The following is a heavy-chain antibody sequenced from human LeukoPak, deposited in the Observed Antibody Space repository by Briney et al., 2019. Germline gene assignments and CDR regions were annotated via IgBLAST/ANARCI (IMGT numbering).Heavy chain of an antibody. V-gene: IGHV1-69*05. CDR3: ARSQYCSSTSCLGYMDV. D-gene: IGHD2-2*01. CDR2: IIPIFGTA. Sequence: ASVKVSCKASGGTFSSYAISWVRQAPGQGLEWMGGIIPIFGTANYAQKFQGRVTITTDESTSTAYMELSSLRSEDTAVYYCARSQYCSSTSCLGYMDVWGKGTTVTVSS. CDR1: GGTFSSYA. J-gene: IGHJ6*03.